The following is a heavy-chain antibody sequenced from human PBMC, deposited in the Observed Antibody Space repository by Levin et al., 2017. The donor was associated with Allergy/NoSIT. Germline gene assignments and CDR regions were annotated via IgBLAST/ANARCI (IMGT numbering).Heavy chain of an antibody. CDR3: AKGYYYGSGPVDY. V-gene: IGHV3-23*01. CDR1: GFTFSSYA. J-gene: IGHJ4*02. CDR2: ISGSGGST. D-gene: IGHD3-10*01. Sequence: ETLSLTCAASGFTFSSYAMSWVRQAPGKGLEWVSAISGSGGSTYYADSVKGRFTISRDNSKNTLYLQMNSLRAEDTAVYYCAKGYYYGSGPVDYWGQGTLVTVSS.